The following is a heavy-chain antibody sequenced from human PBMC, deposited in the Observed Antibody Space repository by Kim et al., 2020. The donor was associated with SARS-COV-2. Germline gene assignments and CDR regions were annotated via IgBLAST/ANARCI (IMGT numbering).Heavy chain of an antibody. Sequence: ASVKVSFKASGYTFTNYLITWVRQAPGQGLEWMGWISAYNGDTNYAQNFQGRVTLTTDTSTSTAYMELRSLRSDDTAVYYCARLSNIVGTTKGSAFDIWG. CDR1: GYTFTNYL. V-gene: IGHV1-18*01. CDR3: ARLSNIVGTTKGSAFDI. D-gene: IGHD1-26*01. J-gene: IGHJ3*02. CDR2: ISAYNGDT.